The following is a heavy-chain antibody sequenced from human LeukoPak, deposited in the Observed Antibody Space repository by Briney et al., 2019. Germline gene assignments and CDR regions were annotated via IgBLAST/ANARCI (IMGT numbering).Heavy chain of an antibody. D-gene: IGHD6-6*01. CDR1: GFTFSSYA. CDR2: ISGSGGST. J-gene: IGHJ4*02. V-gene: IGHV3-23*01. Sequence: PGGSLRLSCAASGFTFSSYAMSWVRQAPGKGLECVSGISGSGGSTNCADSVKGRFTISRDNSKNTLYLQMNSLRAEDTAVYYCARRWAQQLVDYWGQGTLVTVSS. CDR3: ARRWAQQLVDY.